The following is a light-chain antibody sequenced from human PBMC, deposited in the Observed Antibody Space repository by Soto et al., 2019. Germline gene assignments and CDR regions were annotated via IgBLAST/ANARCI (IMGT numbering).Light chain of an antibody. CDR1: QDISNS. J-gene: IGKJ2*01. Sequence: DIQMTQTPPSLSLSVGDRVTITCRASQDISNSLNWYQQKPGKSPRALIYGASSLESGVPSRFSGRGSGTDFTLSISSLQPEEFATYFCQQSYSTPYTFGQGT. V-gene: IGKV1-39*01. CDR2: GAS. CDR3: QQSYSTPYT.